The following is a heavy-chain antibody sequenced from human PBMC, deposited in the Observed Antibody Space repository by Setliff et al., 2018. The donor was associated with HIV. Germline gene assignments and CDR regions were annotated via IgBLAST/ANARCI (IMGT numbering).Heavy chain of an antibody. CDR1: GGSINYYY. Sequence: PSETLSLTCTVSGGSINYYYWSWIRQPPGKNPEYIGYIHPIGETYYSPSLMSRLTISLDTANNRFSLRLTSATAADTAIYYCARKAADVSGGGMDVWGQGTTVTVSS. D-gene: IGHD2-15*01. V-gene: IGHV4-4*08. J-gene: IGHJ6*02. CDR2: IHPIGET. CDR3: ARKAADVSGGGMDV.